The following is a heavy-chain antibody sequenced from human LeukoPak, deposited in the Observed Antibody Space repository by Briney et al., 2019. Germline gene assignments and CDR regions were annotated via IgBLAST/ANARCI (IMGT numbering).Heavy chain of an antibody. CDR2: IYYSGST. V-gene: IGHV4-59*08. CDR3: ARHTPAATLFGY. CDR1: GGSISSYY. D-gene: IGHD1-26*01. J-gene: IGHJ4*02. Sequence: SETLSLTCTVSGGSISSYYWSWIRQPPGKGLEWIGYIYYSGSTNYNPSLKSRVTISVDTSKNQFSLKLSSVTAADTAVYYCARHTPAATLFGYWGQGTLVTVSS.